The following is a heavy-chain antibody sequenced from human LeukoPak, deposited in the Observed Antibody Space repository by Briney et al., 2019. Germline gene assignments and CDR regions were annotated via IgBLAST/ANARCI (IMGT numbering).Heavy chain of an antibody. Sequence: GRSLRLSCAASGFTFSSDAMHWVRQAPGKGLEWVAIISSDGSKKYYADSVKGRFTISRDDPKNTLYLQMNSLRPEDTTMYYCARGGPGGYVNYWGQGTLVTVSS. CDR1: GFTFSSDA. J-gene: IGHJ4*02. V-gene: IGHV3-30-3*01. CDR3: ARGGPGGYVNY. CDR2: ISSDGSKK. D-gene: IGHD5-12*01.